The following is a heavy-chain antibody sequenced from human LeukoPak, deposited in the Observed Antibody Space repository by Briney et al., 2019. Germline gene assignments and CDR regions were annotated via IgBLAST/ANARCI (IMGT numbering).Heavy chain of an antibody. CDR2: IYSDGRT. J-gene: IGHJ5*02. D-gene: IGHD6-13*01. Sequence: GGSLRLSCAVSGFTVSDNYMTWVRQAPGKGLDWVSVIYSDGRTYYADSVKGRFTISRDNAKNSLYLQMNSLRAEDTAVYYCARDRSSSLSPNWFDPWGQGTLVTVSS. CDR3: ARDRSSSLSPNWFDP. CDR1: GFTVSDNY. V-gene: IGHV3-53*01.